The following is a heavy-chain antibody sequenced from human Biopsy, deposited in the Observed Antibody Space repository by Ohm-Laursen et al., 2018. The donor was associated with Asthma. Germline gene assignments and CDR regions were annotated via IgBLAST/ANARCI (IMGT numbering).Heavy chain of an antibody. CDR1: GGAIDSGAYY. CDR2: IYYSGST. V-gene: IGHV4-31*03. J-gene: IGHJ4*02. D-gene: IGHD3-22*01. CDR3: ARAQDYYDSRGYYRSFDY. Sequence: SQTLSLTCSVSGGAIDSGAYYWSWIRQLPGKGLEWIGYIYYSGSTYYNPSLKSRVSISIDTSKNQFSLKLSSVTAADTAVYYCARAQDYYDSRGYYRSFDYWGQGKPVTVSS.